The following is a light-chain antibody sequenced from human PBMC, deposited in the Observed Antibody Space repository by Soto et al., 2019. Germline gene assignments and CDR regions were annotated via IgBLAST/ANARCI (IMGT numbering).Light chain of an antibody. Sequence: QSALTQPASVSGSPGQSITISCTGTSSDVGKYNYVSWYQQHPAKAPKLMIFEVSNRPSGVSNRFSGSKSGNTASLTVSGLKGEDEAEYYCSLYVGSDNWLFGGGTKLTVL. J-gene: IGLJ3*02. CDR1: SSDVGKYNY. V-gene: IGLV2-14*01. CDR3: SLYVGSDNWL. CDR2: EVS.